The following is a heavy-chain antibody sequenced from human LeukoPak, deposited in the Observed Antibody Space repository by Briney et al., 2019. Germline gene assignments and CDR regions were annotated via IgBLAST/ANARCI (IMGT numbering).Heavy chain of an antibody. D-gene: IGHD4-17*01. CDR2: ISAYNGNT. V-gene: IGHV1-18*04. Sequence: ASVKASCKASGYTFTSYGISWVRQAPGQGLEWMGWISAYNGNTNYAQKLQGRVTMTTDTSTSTACMELRSLRSDDTAVYYCARYGDYHDAFDIWGQGTMVTVSS. J-gene: IGHJ3*02. CDR3: ARYGDYHDAFDI. CDR1: GYTFTSYG.